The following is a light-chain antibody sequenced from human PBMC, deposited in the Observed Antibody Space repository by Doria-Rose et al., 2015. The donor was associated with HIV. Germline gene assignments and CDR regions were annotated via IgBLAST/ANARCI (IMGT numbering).Light chain of an antibody. J-gene: IGKJ1*01. CDR2: DGS. CDR3: HQYGTPWT. CDR1: QSFSSTY. Sequence: TQSPGTLSLSPGERATLSCRASQSFSSTYLAWYQQKPGQAPSLLIYDGSTRATGIPDRFSAGGSWTDFTLTINRLEPEDFALYYCHQYGTPWTFGQGTKVEI. V-gene: IGKV3-20*01.